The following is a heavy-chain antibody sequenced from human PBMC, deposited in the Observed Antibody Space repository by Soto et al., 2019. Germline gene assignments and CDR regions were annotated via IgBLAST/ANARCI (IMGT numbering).Heavy chain of an antibody. CDR3: ARGDRGGSGSPASYYYSGLDV. Sequence: EVQLVESGGGLVQPGGSLRLSCEASGFTFRNYDMHWVRQGTGKGLEWVSGISAAGDPDYADSVEGRFTISRDNSNNALFLQMNSLRIEDTALYYCARGDRGGSGSPASYYYSGLDVWGQGTTVTVS. CDR1: GFTFRNYD. V-gene: IGHV3-13*05. D-gene: IGHD3-10*01. J-gene: IGHJ6*02. CDR2: ISAAGDP.